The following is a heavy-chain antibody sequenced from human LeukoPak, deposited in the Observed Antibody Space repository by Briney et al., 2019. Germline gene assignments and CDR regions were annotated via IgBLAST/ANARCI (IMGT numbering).Heavy chain of an antibody. CDR2: IYYSGST. V-gene: IGHV4-39*01. CDR3: ARHDRITMIVVVTTPFGAFDI. J-gene: IGHJ3*02. D-gene: IGHD3-22*01. Sequence: PSETLSLTCTASGGSICSSSYYRGWIRQPPGKGLEWIGSIYYSGSTYYNPSLKSRVTISVDTSKNQFSLKLSSVTAADTAVYYCARHDRITMIVVVTTPFGAFDIWGQGTMVTVSS. CDR1: GGSICSSSYY.